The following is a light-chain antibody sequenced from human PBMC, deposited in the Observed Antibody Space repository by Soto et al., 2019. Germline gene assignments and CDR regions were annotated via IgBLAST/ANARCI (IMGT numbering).Light chain of an antibody. CDR3: RQYVSYPVT. CDR2: KAS. CDR1: QSISNS. Sequence: DIQMTQSPSTLSASVGDRVTITCRASQSISNSLAWYQQKPGKAPNLLIYKASTLETGVPSSFSGSGSVTEFTLTISSLQPDDVATYYCRQYVSYPVTFGGGTKVEMK. J-gene: IGKJ4*01. V-gene: IGKV1-5*03.